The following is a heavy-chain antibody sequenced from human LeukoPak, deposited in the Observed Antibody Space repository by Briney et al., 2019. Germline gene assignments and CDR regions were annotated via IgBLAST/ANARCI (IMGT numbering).Heavy chain of an antibody. D-gene: IGHD6-19*01. J-gene: IGHJ4*02. CDR3: ASFSSGFVY. V-gene: IGHV3-48*01. Sequence: GGSLRLSCAASGFTFSSYSMNWVRQAPGKGLEGVSYISSSSSTIYYADSVKGRFTISRDNAKNSLYLQMNSLRAEDTAVYYCASFSSGFVYWGQGTLVTVSS. CDR2: ISSSSSTI. CDR1: GFTFSSYS.